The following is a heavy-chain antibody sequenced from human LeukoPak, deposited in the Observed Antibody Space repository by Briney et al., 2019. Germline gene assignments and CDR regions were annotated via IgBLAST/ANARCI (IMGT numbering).Heavy chain of an antibody. V-gene: IGHV5-51*01. J-gene: IGHJ6*02. CDR2: IYPGDSEV. CDR1: GYSFTSNW. CDR3: ARLTGYSAVKYYYYYGMDV. D-gene: IGHD1-26*01. Sequence: GESLKISCKGSGYSFTSNWIGWVRQMPGKGPECMGMIYPGDSEVRYSPSFQGHITISADKSISTAYLQWSSLKASDTAMYYCARLTGYSAVKYYYYYGMDVWGQGTTVTVSS.